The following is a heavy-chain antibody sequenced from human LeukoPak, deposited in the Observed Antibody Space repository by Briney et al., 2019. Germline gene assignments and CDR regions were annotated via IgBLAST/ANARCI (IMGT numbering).Heavy chain of an antibody. V-gene: IGHV3-23*01. CDR2: ISGSGGST. D-gene: IGHD3-16*02. CDR1: GFTFSSYA. CDR3: AKYPTTYVWGSYRYYFDY. J-gene: IGHJ4*02. Sequence: GGSLRLSCAASGFTFSSYAMSWVCQAPGKGLEWVSAISGSGGSTYYADSVKGRFTISRDNSKNTLYLQMNSLRAEDTAVYYCAKYPTTYVWGSYRYYFDYWGQGTLVTVSS.